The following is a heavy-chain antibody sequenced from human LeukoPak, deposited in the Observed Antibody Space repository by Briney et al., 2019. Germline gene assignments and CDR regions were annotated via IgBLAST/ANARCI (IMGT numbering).Heavy chain of an antibody. J-gene: IGHJ4*02. Sequence: PGGSLRLSCAASGFTFSSYAMHWVRQAPGKGLEWVAVISYDGSNKYYADSVKGRFTISRDNSKNTLYLQMNSLRAEDTAVYYCARESSYGPYYFDYWGQGTLVTVSS. D-gene: IGHD5-18*01. CDR3: ARESSYGPYYFDY. V-gene: IGHV3-30-3*01. CDR1: GFTFSSYA. CDR2: ISYDGSNK.